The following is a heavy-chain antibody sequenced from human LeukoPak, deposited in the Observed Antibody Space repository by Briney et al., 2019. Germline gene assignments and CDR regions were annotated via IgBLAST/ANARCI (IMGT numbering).Heavy chain of an antibody. D-gene: IGHD3-22*01. CDR3: ARTHGTYYYDSSGEGDAFDI. V-gene: IGHV7-4-1*02. CDR1: GYTFTSYA. Sequence: GASVKVSCKASGYTFTSYAMNWVRQAPGQGLEWMGWINTNTGNPTYAQGFTGRFVFSLDTSVSTAYLQISSLKAEDTAVYYCARTHGTYYYDSSGEGDAFDIWGQGTMVTVSS. CDR2: INTNTGNP. J-gene: IGHJ3*02.